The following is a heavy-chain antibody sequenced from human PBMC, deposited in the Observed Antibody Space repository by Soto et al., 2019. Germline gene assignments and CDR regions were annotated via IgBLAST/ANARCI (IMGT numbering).Heavy chain of an antibody. CDR2: ISAYNGNT. J-gene: IGHJ3*02. D-gene: IGHD3-3*01. CDR1: GYTFTSYG. Sequence: ASVKVSCKASGYTFTSYGISWVRQAPGQGLEWMGWISAYNGNTNYAQKLQGRVTMTTDTSTSTAYMELRSLRSDDTAVYYCAGSIRGGFLSRGAFDIWGQGTMVTVSS. V-gene: IGHV1-18*04. CDR3: AGSIRGGFLSRGAFDI.